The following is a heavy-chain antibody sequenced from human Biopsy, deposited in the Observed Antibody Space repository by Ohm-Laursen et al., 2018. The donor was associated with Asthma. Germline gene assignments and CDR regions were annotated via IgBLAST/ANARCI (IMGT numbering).Heavy chain of an antibody. V-gene: IGHV1-69*13. Sequence: EASVKVSCKASGDSFSNYAISWVRQAPGQGLEWMGGLITVIGTPDHAQMFEGRVTITADESTSTAYMELSSLSSEDTAVYYCARGYSGSDRIVYYYSGLEVWGQGTTVTVSS. CDR2: LITVIGTP. D-gene: IGHD5-12*01. J-gene: IGHJ6*02. CDR3: ARGYSGSDRIVYYYSGLEV. CDR1: GDSFSNYA.